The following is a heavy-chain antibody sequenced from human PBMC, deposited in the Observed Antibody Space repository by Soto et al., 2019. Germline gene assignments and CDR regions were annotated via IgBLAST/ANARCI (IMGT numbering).Heavy chain of an antibody. CDR1: GVSRSSYF. V-gene: IGHV4-59*01. Sequence: SETLSLTCSVSGVSRSSYFWRWIRQAPGGGLECIGYTYHRGSTNYSPSLKSRVAISLDTSENQFSLKVNSVTAADTAVYYCARIGGYHGPLDYWGQGTSVTLSS. D-gene: IGHD6-25*01. J-gene: IGHJ4*02. CDR2: TYHRGST. CDR3: ARIGGYHGPLDY.